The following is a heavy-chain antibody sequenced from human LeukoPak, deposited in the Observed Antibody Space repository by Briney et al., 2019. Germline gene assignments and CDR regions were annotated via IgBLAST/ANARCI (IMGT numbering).Heavy chain of an antibody. V-gene: IGHV4-30-4*08. CDR3: ARGVSGYCSSTSCAP. D-gene: IGHD2-2*01. J-gene: IGHJ5*02. CDR1: GGSISSGDYY. CDR2: IYYSGST. Sequence: PSETLSLTCTVSGGSISSGDYYWSWIRQPPGKGLEWIGYIYYSGSTYYNPSLKSRVTISVDTSKNQFSLKLSSVTAADTAVYYCARGVSGYCSSTSCAPWGQGTLVTVSS.